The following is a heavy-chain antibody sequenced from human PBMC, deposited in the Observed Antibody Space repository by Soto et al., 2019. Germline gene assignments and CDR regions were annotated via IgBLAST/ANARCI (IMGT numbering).Heavy chain of an antibody. CDR3: AREKKRPAATYYYGMDV. D-gene: IGHD2-15*01. Sequence: GASVKVSCKASGYTFTSYYMHWVRQAPGQGLEWMGIINPSGGSTSYAQKFQGRVTMTRDTSTSTVYMELSSLRSEDTAVYYCAREKKRPAATYYYGMDVWGQGTTVTVSS. CDR2: INPSGGST. V-gene: IGHV1-46*01. J-gene: IGHJ6*02. CDR1: GYTFTSYY.